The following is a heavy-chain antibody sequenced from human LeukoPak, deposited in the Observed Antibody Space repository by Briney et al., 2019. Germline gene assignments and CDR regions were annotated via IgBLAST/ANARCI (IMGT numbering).Heavy chain of an antibody. D-gene: IGHD6-19*01. V-gene: IGHV3-48*01. Sequence: GGSLRLSCAASGFTFSSYSMLWVRQAPGKGLEWVSYISSSSSTIYYADSVKGRFTISRDNAKNSLYLQMNTLRAEDTAVYYCAKDVGSSGWNYWGQGTLVTVSS. CDR2: ISSSSSTI. CDR1: GFTFSSYS. CDR3: AKDVGSSGWNY. J-gene: IGHJ4*02.